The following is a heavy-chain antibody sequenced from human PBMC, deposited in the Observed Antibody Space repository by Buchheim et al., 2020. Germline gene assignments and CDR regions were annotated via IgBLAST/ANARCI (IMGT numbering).Heavy chain of an antibody. Sequence: QVQLQQWGAGLLKPSETLSLTCAVYGGSFSGYYWSWIRQPPGKGLEWIGEINHSGSTNYNPSLMSRVTISVDTSKNQFSLKLSSVTAADTAVDYCARGYLNYYDSSGEDAFDIWGQGT. J-gene: IGHJ3*02. CDR2: INHSGST. D-gene: IGHD3-22*01. V-gene: IGHV4-34*01. CDR1: GGSFSGYY. CDR3: ARGYLNYYDSSGEDAFDI.